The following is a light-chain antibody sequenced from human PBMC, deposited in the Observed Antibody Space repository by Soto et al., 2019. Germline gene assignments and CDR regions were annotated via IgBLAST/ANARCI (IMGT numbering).Light chain of an antibody. CDR1: SSDVGGYNY. Sequence: QSVLTQPASVSGAPGESIGISCTGTSSDVGGYNYVSWYQQYPGKAPKLVIYHVSNRPSGVSNRFSGSKSGNSASLTISELQAEDEADYYCSSYTSTSTYVFGTGTKVTVL. CDR2: HVS. CDR3: SSYTSTSTYV. J-gene: IGLJ1*01. V-gene: IGLV2-14*01.